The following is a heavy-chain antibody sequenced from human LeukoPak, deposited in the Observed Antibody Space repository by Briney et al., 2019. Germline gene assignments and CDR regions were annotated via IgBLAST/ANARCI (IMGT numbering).Heavy chain of an antibody. CDR3: ARDLCSSTSCQLDY. D-gene: IGHD2-2*01. CDR2: IIPIFGTA. V-gene: IGHV1-69*06. CDR1: GGTFSSYA. J-gene: IGHJ4*02. Sequence: GSSVKVSCKASGGTFSSYAISWVRQAPGQGLEWMGGIIPIFGTANYAQKFQGRVTITADKSTSTAYMELSSLRSEDTAVYYCARDLCSSTSCQLDYWGRGTLVTVSS.